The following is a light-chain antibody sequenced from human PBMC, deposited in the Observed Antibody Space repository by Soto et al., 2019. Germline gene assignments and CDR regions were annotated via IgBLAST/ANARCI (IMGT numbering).Light chain of an antibody. J-gene: IGKJ2*01. V-gene: IGKV3-11*01. CDR1: HDVRTF. Sequence: EIVLTQSPVTLSLSPGDRATLSCRASHDVRTFLAWYQHKPGQGPRLLIEDVSNRTTGIPARFAGSGSGTDFTLTISSLEPEDFALYYCQQRRNWPYTFGQGTKLEIK. CDR3: QQRRNWPYT. CDR2: DVS.